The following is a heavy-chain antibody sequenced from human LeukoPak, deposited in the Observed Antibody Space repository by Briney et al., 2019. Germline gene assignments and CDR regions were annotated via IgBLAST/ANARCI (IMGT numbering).Heavy chain of an antibody. CDR1: GFTFSSYA. CDR3: ARGVRGVIWYFDY. J-gene: IGHJ4*02. V-gene: IGHV3-30-3*01. Sequence: GGSLRLPCAASGFTFSSYAMHWVRQAPGKGLEWVAVISYDGSNKYYADSVKGRFTISRDNSKNTLYLQMNSLRAEDTAVYYCARGVRGVIWYFDYWGQGTLVTVSS. D-gene: IGHD3-10*01. CDR2: ISYDGSNK.